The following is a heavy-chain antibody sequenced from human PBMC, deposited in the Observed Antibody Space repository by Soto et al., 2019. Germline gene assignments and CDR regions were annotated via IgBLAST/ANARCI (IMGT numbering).Heavy chain of an antibody. J-gene: IGHJ4*02. CDR1: GYTFANYG. Sequence: QVQLVQSGAEVKEPGASVTISCKTSGYTFANYGVTWVRQAPGQGLEWVGCNTDYAQKFQGTVTMTRDTSTSTAYLELRSLKSDDTAVYYCATGGRHRYGGSWNYYFDYWGQGTLVTVSS. V-gene: IGHV1-18*01. CDR3: ATGGRHRYGGSWNYYFDY. CDR2: NT. D-gene: IGHD5-18*01.